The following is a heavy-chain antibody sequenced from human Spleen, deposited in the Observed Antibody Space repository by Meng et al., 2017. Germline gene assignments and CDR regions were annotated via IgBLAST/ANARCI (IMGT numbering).Heavy chain of an antibody. Sequence: SLKISCAASGFTFSSYEMNWVRQAPGKGLEWVSYISSSGATILYADSVKGRLTISRDNAKNSLYLQMNSLRAEDTALYYCAKDSSYYYGSGSYLIDYWGQGTLVTVSS. D-gene: IGHD3-10*01. CDR2: ISSSGATI. J-gene: IGHJ4*02. V-gene: IGHV3-48*03. CDR1: GFTFSSYE. CDR3: AKDSSYYYGSGSYLIDY.